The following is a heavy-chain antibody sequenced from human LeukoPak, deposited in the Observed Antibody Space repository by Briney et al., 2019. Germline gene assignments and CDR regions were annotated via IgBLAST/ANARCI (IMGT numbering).Heavy chain of an antibody. Sequence: ASVKVSCKASGYTFTSYGISWVRQAPGQGLEWMGWINAYNGNTNYAQKLQGRVTMTTDTSTSTAYMELRSLRSDDTAVYYCAVARGSSGWSEIERHYYYYMDVWGKGTTVTVSS. V-gene: IGHV1-18*01. CDR3: AVARGSSGWSEIERHYYYYMDV. D-gene: IGHD6-19*01. J-gene: IGHJ6*03. CDR1: GYTFTSYG. CDR2: INAYNGNT.